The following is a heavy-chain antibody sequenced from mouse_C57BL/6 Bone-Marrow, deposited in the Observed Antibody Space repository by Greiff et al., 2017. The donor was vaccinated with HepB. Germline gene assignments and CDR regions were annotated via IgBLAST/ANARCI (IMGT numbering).Heavy chain of an antibody. Sequence: EVQLVESGGGLVQPGGSRKLSCAASGFTFSSFGLHWVRQAPDKGLEWVAYISSASSSIYYADTVKGRFTISRDNPKNTLFLQMPSLRSEDTAMYYCARSYFGSSQSFDYWGRGTTLTVSS. CDR1: GFTFSSFG. CDR3: ARSYFGSSQSFDY. J-gene: IGHJ2*01. CDR2: ISSASSSI. V-gene: IGHV5-17*02. D-gene: IGHD1-1*01.